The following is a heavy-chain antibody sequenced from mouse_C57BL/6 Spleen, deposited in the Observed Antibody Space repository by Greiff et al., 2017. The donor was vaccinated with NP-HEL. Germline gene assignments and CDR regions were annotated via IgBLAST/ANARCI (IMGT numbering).Heavy chain of an antibody. CDR2: INPNNGGT. CDR1: GYTFTDYY. Sequence: EVQLQQSGPELVKPGASVKISCKASGYTFTDYYMNWVKQSHGKSLEWIGDINPNNGGTSYNQKFTGKATLTVDKSSSTAYMELRSLTSEDSAVYYCATRDYDYDNAMDYWGQGTSVTVSS. CDR3: ATRDYDYDNAMDY. D-gene: IGHD2-4*01. V-gene: IGHV1-26*01. J-gene: IGHJ4*01.